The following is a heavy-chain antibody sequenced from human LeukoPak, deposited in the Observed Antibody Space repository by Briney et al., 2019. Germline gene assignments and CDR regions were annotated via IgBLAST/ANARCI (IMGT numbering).Heavy chain of an antibody. CDR1: GFAFGSYA. CDR3: ARDHVTPGLLFDY. J-gene: IGHJ4*02. V-gene: IGHV3-23*01. CDR2: ISSNAYST. D-gene: IGHD2-21*01. Sequence: GGSLRLSCAASGFAFGSYAMSWVRQAPGKGLEWVAAISSNAYSTYYADSLKGPFTISRDNSKNTLYLQMNSLRAEDTAVYYCARDHVTPGLLFDYWGQGNLVTVSS.